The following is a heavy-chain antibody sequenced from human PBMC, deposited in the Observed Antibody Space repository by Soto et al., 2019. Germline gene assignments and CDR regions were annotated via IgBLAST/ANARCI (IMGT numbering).Heavy chain of an antibody. CDR2: IYYSGST. CDR3: ARDRGSNGSGRTK. CDR1: GGSVSSGSYY. V-gene: IGHV4-61*01. Sequence: QVQLQESGPRLVKPSETLSLTCTVSGGSVSSGSYYWSWIRQPPGKGLEWIGYIYYSGSTNYNPPLKSRVTISVDTSKNQFSLKLSSVTAADTAVYYCARDRGSNGSGRTKWGQGTLVTVSS. D-gene: IGHD3-10*01. J-gene: IGHJ4*01.